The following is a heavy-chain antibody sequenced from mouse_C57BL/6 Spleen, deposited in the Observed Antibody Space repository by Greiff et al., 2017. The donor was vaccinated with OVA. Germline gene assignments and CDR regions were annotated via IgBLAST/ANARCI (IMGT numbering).Heavy chain of an antibody. CDR1: GYTFTSYW. Sequence: QVQLQQPGAELVKPGASVKLSCKASGYTFTSYWMQWVKQRPGQGLEWIGAIDPSDSYTTYNQQFKGKATLTVDTSSSTAYMQLSSLTSEDSAVYYCASAANWGYAMDYWGQGTSVTVSS. J-gene: IGHJ4*01. D-gene: IGHD4-1*01. CDR2: IDPSDSYT. CDR3: ASAANWGYAMDY. V-gene: IGHV1-50*01.